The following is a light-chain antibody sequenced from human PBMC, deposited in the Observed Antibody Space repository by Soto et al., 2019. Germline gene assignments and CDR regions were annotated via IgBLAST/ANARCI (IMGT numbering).Light chain of an antibody. CDR2: DAS. Sequence: EIVLTQSPATLSLSPGERATLSCRASQSVSSYLAWYQQKPGQAPRLLIYDASNRATGVPARFSGSGSGTDFTLTISGLEPEDFAVYYCQQRASWITFGQGTRLEIK. CDR1: QSVSSY. CDR3: QQRASWIT. J-gene: IGKJ5*01. V-gene: IGKV3-11*01.